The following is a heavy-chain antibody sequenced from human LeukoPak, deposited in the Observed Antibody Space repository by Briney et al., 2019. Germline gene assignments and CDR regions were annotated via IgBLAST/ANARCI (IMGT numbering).Heavy chain of an antibody. CDR3: AKDGGPYDSSGYFDY. CDR1: GFTFSSYA. J-gene: IGHJ4*02. D-gene: IGHD3-22*01. CDR2: ISGSGGST. Sequence: PGGSLRLSCAASGFTFSSYAMSWVRQAPGKGLEWVSAISGSGGSTYYADSVKGRFTISRDNSKNTLYLQMNSLRAEDTAVYYCAKDGGPYDSSGYFDYWGQGTLVTVSS. V-gene: IGHV3-23*01.